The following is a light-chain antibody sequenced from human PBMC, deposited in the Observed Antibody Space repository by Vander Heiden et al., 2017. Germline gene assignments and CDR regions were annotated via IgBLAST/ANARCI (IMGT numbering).Light chain of an antibody. Sequence: SYVLTQPPSVSVAPGQTARLTCGGNNIGTKGVHWYRQKPGQAPVLVVHDNRDRPSGIPDRFSGSNSGNTATLTISRVEAGDEADYYCQLWDSSRGVFGGGTKLTVL. J-gene: IGLJ3*02. CDR1: NIGTKG. CDR2: DNR. V-gene: IGLV3-21*02. CDR3: QLWDSSRGV.